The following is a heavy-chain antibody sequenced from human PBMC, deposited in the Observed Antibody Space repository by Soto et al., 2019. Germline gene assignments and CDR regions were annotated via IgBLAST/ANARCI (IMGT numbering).Heavy chain of an antibody. V-gene: IGHV1-3*01. CDR2: INAGNGNT. CDR3: ARDKRGRFGDLWY. D-gene: IGHD3-10*01. J-gene: IGHJ4*02. Sequence: ASGTVSCKASGYTFTSYAMHWVRQAPGQRLEWMGWINAGNGNTKYSQKFQGRVTITRDTSASTAYMELSSLRSEDTAVYYCARDKRGRFGDLWYWGQGTLVTVSS. CDR1: GYTFTSYA.